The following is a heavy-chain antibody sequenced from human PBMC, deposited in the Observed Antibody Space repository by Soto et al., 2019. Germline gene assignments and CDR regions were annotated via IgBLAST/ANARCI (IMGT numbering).Heavy chain of an antibody. CDR2: INPNSGGT. V-gene: IGHV1-2*04. Sequence: GASVKVSCKASGYTFTGYYMHWVRQAPGQGLEWMGWINPNSGGTNYAQKFQGWVTMTRDTSISTAYMELSRLRSDDTAVYYCARGYLGSSWFAAFDIWGQGTMVTVSS. D-gene: IGHD6-13*01. J-gene: IGHJ3*02. CDR1: GYTFTGYY. CDR3: ARGYLGSSWFAAFDI.